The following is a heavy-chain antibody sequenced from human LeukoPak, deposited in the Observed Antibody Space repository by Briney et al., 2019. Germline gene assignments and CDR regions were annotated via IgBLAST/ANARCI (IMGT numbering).Heavy chain of an antibody. CDR1: GFTFDDYA. V-gene: IGHV3-43*02. J-gene: IGHJ4*02. CDR2: ISGDGGST. CDR3: AKVEYDFWSGPYDY. Sequence: GGSLRLSCAASGFTFDDYAMHWVRQAPGKGLEWVSLISGDGGSTCYADSVKGRFTISRDNSKNSLYLQMNSLRTEDNALYYCAKVEYDFWSGPYDYWGQGTLVTVSS. D-gene: IGHD3-3*01.